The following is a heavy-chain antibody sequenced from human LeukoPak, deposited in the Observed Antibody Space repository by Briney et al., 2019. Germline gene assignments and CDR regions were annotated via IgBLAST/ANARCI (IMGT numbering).Heavy chain of an antibody. CDR2: ISGSGGPT. Sequence: PGGSLRLSCTGSGFTFGDYGFSWVRQAPGKGLEWVSSISGSGGPTFYADSVKGRFTISRDNSKSTLFLQMNSLRAEDTAIYYCAKARYTSGWYVFDYWGRGTQVTVSS. J-gene: IGHJ4*02. V-gene: IGHV3-23*01. D-gene: IGHD6-19*01. CDR3: AKARYTSGWYVFDY. CDR1: GFTFGDYG.